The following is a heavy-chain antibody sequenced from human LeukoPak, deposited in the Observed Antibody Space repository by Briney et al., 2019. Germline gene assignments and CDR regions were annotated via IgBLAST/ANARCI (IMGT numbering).Heavy chain of an antibody. Sequence: GSLRLSCAASGFTFSSYEMNWVRQAPGKGLEWLANINEDGSDKNYVVALKGRFTISRDNAEKSLYLQMNSLRAEDTAIYYCARDAAYGYDRFDYWGQGTQVTVSS. CDR2: INEDGSDK. CDR3: ARDAAYGYDRFDY. V-gene: IGHV3-7*01. D-gene: IGHD4-17*01. CDR1: GFTFSSYE. J-gene: IGHJ4*02.